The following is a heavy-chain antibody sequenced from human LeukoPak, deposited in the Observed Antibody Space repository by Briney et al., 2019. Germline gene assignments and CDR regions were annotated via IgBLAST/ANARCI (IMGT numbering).Heavy chain of an antibody. V-gene: IGHV3-9*01. CDR1: GFTFDDYA. J-gene: IGHJ4*02. CDR2: INWNSGSI. CDR3: GRGDY. Sequence: GGSLRLSCAASGFTFDDYAMHWVRQAPGKGLEWVSSINWNSGSICYADSVKGRFTISRDNAKNSLYLQMNSLRAEDTALYYCGRGDYWGQGTLVTVSS.